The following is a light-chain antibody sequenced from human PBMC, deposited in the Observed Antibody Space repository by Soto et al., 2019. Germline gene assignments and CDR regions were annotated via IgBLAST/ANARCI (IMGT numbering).Light chain of an antibody. CDR2: GNS. CDR1: SSNIGAYD. Sequence: QPVLTQPPSVSGAPGQRVTISCTGSSSNIGAYDVHWYQQLPGTAPKLLIYGNSNRPSGVPDRFSASKSGTSASLAITGLQTEDEADYYCQSYDSSLSASGVFGTGTKVTVL. J-gene: IGLJ1*01. CDR3: QSYDSSLSASGV. V-gene: IGLV1-40*01.